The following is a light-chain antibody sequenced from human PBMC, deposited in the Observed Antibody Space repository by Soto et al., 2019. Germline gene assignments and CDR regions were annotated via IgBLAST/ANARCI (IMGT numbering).Light chain of an antibody. J-gene: IGKJ2*01. CDR1: QSVSSN. Sequence: EMVMTQSPATLSVSPGVRATLSCRASQSVSSNLAWYQQKPGQAPRLLIYGASTRATDIPARFSGSGSGTEFTLTISSLQSEDFAVYYCQQYDNWPPYTFGQGTKLEIK. CDR2: GAS. CDR3: QQYDNWPPYT. V-gene: IGKV3-15*01.